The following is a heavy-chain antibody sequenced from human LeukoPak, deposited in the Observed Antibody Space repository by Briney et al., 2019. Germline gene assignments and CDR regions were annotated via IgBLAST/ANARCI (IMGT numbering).Heavy chain of an antibody. J-gene: IGHJ1*01. Sequence: GGSLRLSCAASGFTFSSYEMNWVRQAPGKGLEWVSYISSSGSTIYYADSVKGRFTISRDNAKNSLYLQMNSLRAEDTAVYYCAKSGMTADSSSWSHPQDFQHWGQGTLVTVSS. CDR3: AKSGMTADSSSWSHPQDFQH. CDR1: GFTFSSYE. CDR2: ISSSGSTI. D-gene: IGHD6-13*01. V-gene: IGHV3-48*03.